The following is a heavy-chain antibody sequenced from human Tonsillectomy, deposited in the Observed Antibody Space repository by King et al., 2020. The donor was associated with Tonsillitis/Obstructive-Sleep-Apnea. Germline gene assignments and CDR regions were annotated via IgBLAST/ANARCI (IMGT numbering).Heavy chain of an antibody. Sequence: VQLQQWGAGLLKPPETLSLTCGVYGGSFSGYFWSWIRQPPGKGLEWIGEINHSGTTNYNPSLTSRVTISVDTSKSQFSLSLSSVTAADTAVYYCARGDYGDRYYFDYWGQGTLVTVSS. V-gene: IGHV4-34*01. D-gene: IGHD4-17*01. J-gene: IGHJ4*02. CDR3: ARGDYGDRYYFDY. CDR2: INHSGTT. CDR1: GGSFSGYF.